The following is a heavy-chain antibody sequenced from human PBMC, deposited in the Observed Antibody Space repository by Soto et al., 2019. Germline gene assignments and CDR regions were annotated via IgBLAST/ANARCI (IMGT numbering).Heavy chain of an antibody. CDR1: GGSFSGYY. CDR2: INHSGST. V-gene: IGHV4-34*01. D-gene: IGHD6-19*01. J-gene: IGHJ6*02. Sequence: SETLSLTCAVYGGSFSGYYWSWIRQPPGKGLEWIGEINHSGSTNYNPSLKSRVTISVDTSKNQFSLKLSSVTAADTAVYYCAAVAARGYYYGMDVWGQGTTVTVSS. CDR3: AAVAARGYYYGMDV.